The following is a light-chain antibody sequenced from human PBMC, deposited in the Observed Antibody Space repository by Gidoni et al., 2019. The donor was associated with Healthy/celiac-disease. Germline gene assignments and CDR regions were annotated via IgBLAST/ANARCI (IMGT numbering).Light chain of an antibody. CDR2: AAS. J-gene: IGKJ1*01. Sequence: DIKLTQSPSFLSASVGDRVTITCRASQGISSYLAWKQQKPGKAPKLLSYAASTLQSGVPSRFSGSGSGTEFTLTISSLQPEDFATYYCQQLNSYSVAFGQXTKVEIK. CDR1: QGISSY. CDR3: QQLNSYSVA. V-gene: IGKV1-9*01.